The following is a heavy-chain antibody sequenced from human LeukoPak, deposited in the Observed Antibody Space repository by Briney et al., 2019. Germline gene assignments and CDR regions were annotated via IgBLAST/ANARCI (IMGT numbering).Heavy chain of an antibody. CDR2: IWYDGSNK. Sequence: PGGSLRLSCAAFGFTFSSYGMHWVRQAPGKGLEWVAVIWYDGSNKYYADSVKGRFTISRDNSKNTLYLQMNSLRAEDTAVYYCAKDRQIAARSAFDYWGQGTLVTVSS. CDR3: AKDRQIAARSAFDY. CDR1: GFTFSSYG. V-gene: IGHV3-33*06. D-gene: IGHD6-6*01. J-gene: IGHJ4*02.